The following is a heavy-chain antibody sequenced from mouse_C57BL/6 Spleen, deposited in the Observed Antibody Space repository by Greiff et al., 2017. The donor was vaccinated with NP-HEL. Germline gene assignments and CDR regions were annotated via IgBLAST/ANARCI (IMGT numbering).Heavy chain of an antibody. D-gene: IGHD4-1*01. V-gene: IGHV1-62-2*01. J-gene: IGHJ2*01. CDR2: FYPGSGSI. CDR3: ARHESPLLGRDYFDY. Sequence: QVQLKESGAELVKPGASVKLSCKASGYTFTEYTIHWVKQRSGQGLEWIGWFYPGSGSIKYNEKFKDKATLTADKSSSTVYMELSRLTSEDSAVYFCARHESPLLGRDYFDYWGQGTTLTVSS. CDR1: GYTFTEYT.